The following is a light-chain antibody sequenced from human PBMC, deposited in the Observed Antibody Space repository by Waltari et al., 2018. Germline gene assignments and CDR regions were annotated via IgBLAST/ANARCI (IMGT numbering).Light chain of an antibody. CDR1: SSDVGRYNY. Sequence: QSALTQPASVSGSPGQSITISCTVTSSDVGRYNYVSWYRQHPGEAPKLMIYDVTNRPSGVSNRFSGSRSGNTASLTISGLQAEDEADYYCSSYTTSSTVVFGGGTKLTVL. V-gene: IGLV2-14*01. CDR3: SSYTTSSTVV. J-gene: IGLJ2*01. CDR2: DVT.